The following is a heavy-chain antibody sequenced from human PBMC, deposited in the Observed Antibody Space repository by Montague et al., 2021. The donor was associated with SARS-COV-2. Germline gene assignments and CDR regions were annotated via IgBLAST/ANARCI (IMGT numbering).Heavy chain of an antibody. Sequence: TLSLTCTVSGGSISSGGYYWSWIRQHPGKGLEWLGNIYYSGSIYNNPSLRSRVTISIDTTKNQFSLKVSSVTAADTAVYYCARVNFVSSGWYSDALHIWGQGTMVAVSS. D-gene: IGHD6-19*01. CDR3: ARVNFVSSGWYSDALHI. J-gene: IGHJ3*02. CDR2: IYYSGSI. V-gene: IGHV4-31*03. CDR1: GGSISSGGYY.